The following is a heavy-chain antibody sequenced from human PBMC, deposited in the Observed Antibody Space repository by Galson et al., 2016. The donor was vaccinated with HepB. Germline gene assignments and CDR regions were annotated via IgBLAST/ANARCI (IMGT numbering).Heavy chain of an antibody. CDR3: AKSGLTVATFNY. Sequence: SLRLSCAASGFASSNYTMNWVRQAPGKGLEWVSSISGSGNYTHYADSVKGRFTISRDNSRNTLYVQMHSLRAEDTAVYYCAKSGLTVATFNYWGQGALVTVSS. J-gene: IGHJ4*02. CDR2: ISGSGNYT. CDR1: GFASSNYT. V-gene: IGHV3-23*01. D-gene: IGHD5-12*01.